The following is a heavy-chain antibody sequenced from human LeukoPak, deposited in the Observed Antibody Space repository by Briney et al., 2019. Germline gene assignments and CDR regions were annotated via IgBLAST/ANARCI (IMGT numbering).Heavy chain of an antibody. CDR1: GFTLSSYA. J-gene: IGHJ4*02. V-gene: IGHV3-30*04. Sequence: GGSLRLSCAASGFTLSSYAMHWVRQAPGKGLEWVAVISYDGSDKYYADSVKGRFTISRDNSKNTLYLQMNSLRAEDTAVYYCARVSQGEATSWYQPLDYWGQGTLVTVSS. D-gene: IGHD6-13*01. CDR3: ARVSQGEATSWYQPLDY. CDR2: ISYDGSDK.